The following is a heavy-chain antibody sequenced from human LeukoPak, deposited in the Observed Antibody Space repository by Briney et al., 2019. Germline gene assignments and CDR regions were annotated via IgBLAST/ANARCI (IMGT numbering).Heavy chain of an antibody. Sequence: SETLSLTCTVSGYSISSGYYWGWIRQPPGKGLEWIGSIYHSGSTYYNPSLKSRVTISLDTSKNQFSLKLSSVTAADTAVYYCARAYGDYGGFDYWGQGTLVTVSS. D-gene: IGHD4-17*01. CDR1: GYSISSGYY. CDR3: ARAYGDYGGFDY. CDR2: IYHSGST. V-gene: IGHV4-38-2*02. J-gene: IGHJ4*02.